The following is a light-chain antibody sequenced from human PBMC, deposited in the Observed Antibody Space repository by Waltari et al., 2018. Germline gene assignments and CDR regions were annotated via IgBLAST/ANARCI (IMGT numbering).Light chain of an antibody. V-gene: IGLV1-40*01. CDR2: GNN. Sequence: QSVLTQPPSVSGAPGQRVTIPCTGSRPNIGAGFDVHWYQQLPGAAPNLLIYGNNNRPSGVPDRFSGSKSGTSASLAITGLQAEDEADYYCQSSGVFGGGTKLTVL. J-gene: IGLJ3*02. CDR1: RPNIGAGFD. CDR3: QSSGV.